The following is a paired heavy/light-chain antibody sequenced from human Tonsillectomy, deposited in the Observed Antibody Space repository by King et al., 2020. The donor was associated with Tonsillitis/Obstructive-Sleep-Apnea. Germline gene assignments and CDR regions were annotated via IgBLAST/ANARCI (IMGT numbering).Light chain of an antibody. CDR2: QDI. V-gene: IGLV3-1*01. Sequence: YELTQPPSVSVSPGQTVSITCSGDKLGKSYASWYQQKPGQSPVLVVYQDIKRPSGIPERFSGSRSGNKATLTISGTQAVDEADYFCQAWDSNIVMFGGGTKLTVL. CDR1: KLGKSY. J-gene: IGLJ3*02. CDR3: QAWDSNIVM.
Heavy chain of an antibody. CDR3: ARSRNWAFDY. D-gene: IGHD3-16*01. CDR2: IDTVDGAT. Sequence: QVELVQSGAEVKKPGASVKLSCRTSGYTLSSYDVHWVRQAPGHGLDWVAYIDTVDGATIYAETFEGRVTVTWDTSTDTVYMEVTDLTSEDAAIYYCARSRNWAFDYWGQGTLVTVSS. CDR1: GYTLSSYD. V-gene: IGHV1-46*01. J-gene: IGHJ4*02.